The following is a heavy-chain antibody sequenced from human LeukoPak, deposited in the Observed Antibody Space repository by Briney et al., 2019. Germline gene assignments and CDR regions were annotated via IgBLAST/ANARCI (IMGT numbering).Heavy chain of an antibody. J-gene: IGHJ3*02. CDR3: AGAMAYYYDSSGYLPSDI. D-gene: IGHD3-22*01. CDR1: GGSISSYY. V-gene: IGHV4-59*08. CDR2: IYYSGST. Sequence: SETLSLTCTVSGGSISSYYWSWIRQPPGKGLEWIGYIYYSGSTNYNPSLKSRVTISVDTSKNQFSLKLSSVTAEDTAVYYCAGAMAYYYDSSGYLPSDIWGQGTMVTVSS.